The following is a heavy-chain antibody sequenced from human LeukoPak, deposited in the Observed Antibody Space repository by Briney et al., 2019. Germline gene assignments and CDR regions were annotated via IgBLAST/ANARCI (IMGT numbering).Heavy chain of an antibody. J-gene: IGHJ3*02. V-gene: IGHV3-23*01. CDR3: AKDHKQWLARGAFDI. D-gene: IGHD6-19*01. Sequence: TGGSLRLSCAASGFTFSSYAMSWVRQAPGKGLEWVSAISGSGGSTYYADSVKGRFTTSRDNSKNTLYLQMNSLRAEDTAVYYCAKDHKQWLARGAFDIWGQGTMVTVSS. CDR2: ISGSGGST. CDR1: GFTFSSYA.